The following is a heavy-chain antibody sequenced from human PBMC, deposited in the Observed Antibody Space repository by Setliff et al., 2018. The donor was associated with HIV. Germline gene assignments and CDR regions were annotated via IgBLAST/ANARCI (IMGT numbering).Heavy chain of an antibody. J-gene: IGHJ6*03. CDR2: INAGNGNT. Sequence: ASVKVSCKASGYTFSTYAMHWVRQAPGQRLEWMGWINAGNGNTKYSQKFQGRVTITRDTSASTAYMEVSSLRSEDTAVYYCARARDFQYMDVWGKGTAVTVSS. CDR3: ARARDFQYMDV. V-gene: IGHV1-3*01. CDR1: GYTFSTYA.